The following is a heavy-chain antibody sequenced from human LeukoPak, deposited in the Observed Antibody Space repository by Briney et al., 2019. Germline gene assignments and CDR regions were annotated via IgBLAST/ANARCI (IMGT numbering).Heavy chain of an antibody. Sequence: ASVKVSCKASEYIFTTYEINWVRQATGQGLEWMGWINPNSGNTVYAQKFQGRLTMTRNTSISTAYMELSSLRSEDTAEYYCARRDYYGSGSYPYYYDYYMDVWGKGTTVTISS. CDR1: EYIFTTYE. D-gene: IGHD3-10*01. J-gene: IGHJ6*03. CDR2: INPNSGNT. CDR3: ARRDYYGSGSYPYYYDYYMDV. V-gene: IGHV1-8*01.